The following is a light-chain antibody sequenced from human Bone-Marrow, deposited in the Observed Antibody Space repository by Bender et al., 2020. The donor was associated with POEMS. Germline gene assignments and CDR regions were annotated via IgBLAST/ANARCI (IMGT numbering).Light chain of an antibody. CDR2: VNSDGSH. J-gene: IGLJ3*02. CDR1: SGHSNYA. Sequence: QLVLTQSPSASASPGASVKLRCTLSSGHSNYAIAWHQQQPEKGPRYLMKVNSDGSHSKGDVIPDRFSGSSSGAERYLIISSLQSEDEADYYCQTWGTGPWVFGGGTKVTVL. CDR3: QTWGTGPWV. V-gene: IGLV4-69*01.